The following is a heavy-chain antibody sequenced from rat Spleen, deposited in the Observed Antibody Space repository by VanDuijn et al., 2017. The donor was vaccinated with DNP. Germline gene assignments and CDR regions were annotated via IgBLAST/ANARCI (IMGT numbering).Heavy chain of an antibody. V-gene: IGHV5S13*01. CDR3: AIANGDY. D-gene: IGHD4-1*01. CDR1: GFTFSNYG. CDR2: ITTSGGTT. Sequence: EVQLVESGGGLVQPGRSLKLSCAASGFTFSNYGMAWVRQAPKKGLEWVATITTSGGTTHYRDSVKGRFTISRDNAENTVYLQMNSLRSEDTATYYCAIANGDYWGQGVMVTVSS. J-gene: IGHJ2*01.